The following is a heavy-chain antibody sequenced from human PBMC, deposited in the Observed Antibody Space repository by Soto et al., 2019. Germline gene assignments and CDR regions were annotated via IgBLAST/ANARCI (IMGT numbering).Heavy chain of an antibody. CDR1: GFTFRNYD. J-gene: IGHJ4*02. V-gene: IGHV3-23*01. Sequence: GGSLRLSCAASGFTFRNYDMSWVRQAPGKGLEWVATISGSGGGGGATYGDSVKGRFTISRDNSKNTVYLQLNSLRAEDTAVYCCAKDAPGSGYLSDCWGQGTLVTVS. D-gene: IGHD3-22*01. CDR2: ISGSGGGGGA. CDR3: AKDAPGSGYLSDC.